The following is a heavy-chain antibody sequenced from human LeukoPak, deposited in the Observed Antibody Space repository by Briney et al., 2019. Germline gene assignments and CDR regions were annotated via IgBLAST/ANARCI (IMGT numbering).Heavy chain of an antibody. CDR3: ARAARGSGWPNFDY. D-gene: IGHD6-19*01. J-gene: IGHJ4*02. V-gene: IGHV1-18*04. CDR2: ISAYNGNT. CDR1: GYTFTSYG. Sequence: GASVKVSRKASGYTFTSYGISWVRQAPGQGLEWMGWISAYNGNTNYAQKLQGRVTMTTDTSTSTAYMELRSLRSDDTAVYYCARAARGSGWPNFDYWGQGTLVTVSS.